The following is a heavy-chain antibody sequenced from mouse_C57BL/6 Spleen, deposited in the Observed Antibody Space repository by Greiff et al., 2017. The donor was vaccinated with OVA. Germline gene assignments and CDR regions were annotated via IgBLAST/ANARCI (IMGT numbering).Heavy chain of an antibody. CDR1: GYAFTNYL. CDR2: INPGSGGT. CDR3: AMGDFAWFAY. Sequence: LQESGAELVRPGTSVKVSCKASGYAFTNYLIEWVKQRPGQGLEWIGVINPGSGGTNYNEKFKGKATLTADKSSSTAYMQLSSLTSEDSAVYFCAMGDFAWFAYWGQGTLVTVSA. J-gene: IGHJ3*01. V-gene: IGHV1-54*01. D-gene: IGHD3-3*01.